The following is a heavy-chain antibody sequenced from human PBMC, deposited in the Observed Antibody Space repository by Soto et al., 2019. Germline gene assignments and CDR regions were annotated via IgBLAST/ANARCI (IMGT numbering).Heavy chain of an antibody. CDR3: AGLGITMVRGVMTPMFWAGDYYYGMDV. J-gene: IGHJ6*02. V-gene: IGHV3-23*01. D-gene: IGHD3-10*01. CDR1: GFTFSSYA. CDR2: ISGSGGST. Sequence: HPGGSLRLSCAASGFTFSSYAMSWVRQAPGKGLEWVSAISGSGGSTYYADSVKGRFTISRDNSKNTLYLQMNSLRAEDTAVYYCAGLGITMVRGVMTPMFWAGDYYYGMDVWGQGTTVTVSS.